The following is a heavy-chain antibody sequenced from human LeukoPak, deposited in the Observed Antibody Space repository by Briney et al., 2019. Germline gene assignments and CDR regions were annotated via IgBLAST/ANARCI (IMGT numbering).Heavy chain of an antibody. CDR3: ARGRCTGGVCWRRYYFDY. V-gene: IGHV1-8*01. CDR1: GYTFTSYD. CDR2: MNPNSGNT. J-gene: IGHJ4*02. Sequence: ALVKVSCEASGYTFTSYDINWVRQATGQGLEWMGWMNPNSGNTGYAQKFQGRVTMTRNTSISTAYMELSSLRSEDTAVYYCARGRCTGGVCWRRYYFDYWGQGTLVTVSS. D-gene: IGHD2-8*02.